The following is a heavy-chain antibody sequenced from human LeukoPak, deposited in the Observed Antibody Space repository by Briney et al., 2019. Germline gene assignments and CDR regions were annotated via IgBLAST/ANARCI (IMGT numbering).Heavy chain of an antibody. CDR2: IYYSGST. V-gene: IGHV4-59*01. Sequence: SETLSLTCTVSGGSISSYYWSWIRRPPGKGLEWIGYIYYSGSTNYNASLKSRVTISVDTSKNQFSLNLSSVTAADTAVYYCARAGGYSYGVDSRGQGTLVTVSS. CDR3: ARAGGYSYGVDS. J-gene: IGHJ4*02. CDR1: GGSISSYY. D-gene: IGHD5-18*01.